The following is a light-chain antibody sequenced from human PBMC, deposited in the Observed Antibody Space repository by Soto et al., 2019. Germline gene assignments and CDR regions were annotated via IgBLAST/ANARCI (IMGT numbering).Light chain of an antibody. CDR3: QQYYTSPWT. CDR2: WAS. V-gene: IGKV4-1*01. J-gene: IGKJ1*01. Sequence: DIVMTQSPDSLAVSLGDRSTINCNSSQSVLYSSNNKNYLAWYQQKSGQPPKVLIYWASTRESGVPDRFSGSGSGTDFTLTISSLQAEDGAVYYCQQYYTSPWTFGQGTKVDI. CDR1: QSVLYSSNNKNY.